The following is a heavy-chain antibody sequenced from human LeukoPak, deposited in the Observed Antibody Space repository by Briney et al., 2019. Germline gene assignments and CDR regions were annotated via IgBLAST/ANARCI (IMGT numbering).Heavy chain of an antibody. Sequence: SETVSLTCAVYGGSFSNYYWSWIRQPPGKGLEWIGEINHSGSTNYNPSLKSRVTISVDTSKNQFSLKLSSVTAADTAVYYCARRSYGSGPTLDYWGQGTLVTVSS. CDR2: INHSGST. V-gene: IGHV4-34*01. J-gene: IGHJ4*02. CDR1: GGSFSNYY. CDR3: ARRSYGSGPTLDY. D-gene: IGHD3-10*01.